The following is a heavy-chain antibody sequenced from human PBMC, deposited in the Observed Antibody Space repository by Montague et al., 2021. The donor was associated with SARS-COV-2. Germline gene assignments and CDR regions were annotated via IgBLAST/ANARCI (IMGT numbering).Heavy chain of an antibody. CDR1: GGSISSGGYY. D-gene: IGHD3-3*01. Sequence: TLSLTCTVSGGSISSGGYYWSWIRQHPGKGLEWIGYIYYSGSTDYNPSLKSRVTISVDTSKNQFSLKLSSVTAADTAVYYCARAVSITIFGVVGWFDPWGQGTLVTVSS. CDR2: IYYSGST. J-gene: IGHJ5*02. CDR3: ARAVSITIFGVVGWFDP. V-gene: IGHV4-31*03.